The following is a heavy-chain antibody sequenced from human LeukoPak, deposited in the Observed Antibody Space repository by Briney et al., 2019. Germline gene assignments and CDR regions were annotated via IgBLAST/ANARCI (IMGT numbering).Heavy chain of an antibody. CDR3: AKDIPVGATPYYFDS. CDR1: GFTFDDYA. V-gene: IGHV3-9*01. CDR2: ITWNTDTI. D-gene: IGHD1-26*01. J-gene: IGHJ4*02. Sequence: PGRSLRLSCAASGFTFDDYAMHWVRQGPGKGLEWFSGITWNTDTIGYADSVMGRFTISRDNAKNSLYLQMNSLRAEDTALYYCAKDIPVGATPYYFDSWGQGTLVTVSS.